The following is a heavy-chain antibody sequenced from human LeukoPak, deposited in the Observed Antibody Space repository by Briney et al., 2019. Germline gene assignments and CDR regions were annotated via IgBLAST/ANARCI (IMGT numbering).Heavy chain of an antibody. D-gene: IGHD1-1*01. CDR1: GYTFTGYY. J-gene: IGHJ4*02. Sequence: ASVKVSCKASGYTFTGYYMHWVRQAPGQGLEWMGWINPNSGGTNYAQKFQGRVTMTRDTSNSTAYMELSRLRSDDTAVYYCAREGTTGTTSGDYWGQGTLVTVSS. CDR2: INPNSGGT. V-gene: IGHV1-2*02. CDR3: AREGTTGTTSGDY.